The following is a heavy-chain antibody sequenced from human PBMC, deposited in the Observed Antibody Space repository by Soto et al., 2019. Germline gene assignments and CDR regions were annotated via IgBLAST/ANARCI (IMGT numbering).Heavy chain of an antibody. Sequence: PSETLSLTCVVPGGSLSDYFWSWIRQPPGMALEWIGEINHLGSINYNPSLKSRVTMSVDTSKNQFSLTLNSVTAADTATYYCARGGISHWAYFYYMDVWDRGTTVT. CDR3: ARGGISHWAYFYYMDV. CDR2: INHLGSI. CDR1: GGSLSDYF. V-gene: IGHV4-34*01. D-gene: IGHD2-21*01. J-gene: IGHJ6*03.